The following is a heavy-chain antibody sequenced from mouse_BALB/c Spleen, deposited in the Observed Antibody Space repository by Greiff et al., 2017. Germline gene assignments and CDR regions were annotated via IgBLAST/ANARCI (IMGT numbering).Heavy chain of an antibody. D-gene: IGHD5-5*01. CDR3: ASLLPSMDY. Sequence: EVMLVESGGGLVQPGGSLKLSCAASGFTFSSYTMSWVRQTPEKRLEWVAYISNGGGSTYYPDTVKGRFTISRDNAKNTLYLQMSSLKSEDTAMYYCASLLPSMDYWGQGTSVTVSS. V-gene: IGHV5-12-2*01. J-gene: IGHJ4*01. CDR2: ISNGGGST. CDR1: GFTFSSYT.